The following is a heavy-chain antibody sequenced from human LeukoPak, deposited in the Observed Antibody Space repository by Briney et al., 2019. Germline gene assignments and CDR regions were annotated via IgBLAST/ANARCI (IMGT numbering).Heavy chain of an antibody. V-gene: IGHV4-34*01. CDR2: INHSGST. Sequence: SETLSLTCAVYGGSFSGYYWSWIRQPPGKGLEWIGEINHSGSTNYNPFLKSRVTISVDTSKNQFSLKLSSVTAADTAVYYCARGREIAARYFDYWGQGTLVTVSS. J-gene: IGHJ4*02. CDR3: ARGREIAARYFDY. CDR1: GGSFSGYY. D-gene: IGHD6-6*01.